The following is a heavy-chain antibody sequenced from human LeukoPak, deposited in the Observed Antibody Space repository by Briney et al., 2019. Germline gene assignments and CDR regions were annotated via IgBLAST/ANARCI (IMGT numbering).Heavy chain of an antibody. D-gene: IGHD4-17*01. J-gene: IGHJ4*02. Sequence: GGSLRLSCAASGFTVSNYAMSWVRQAPGKGLEWVSGISGSGTTTYYADSVQGRFTISRDNSKNTLYLQMNGLRDEDTAVYYCAKCHSDHGAVDYWGQGTLVTVSS. CDR3: AKCHSDHGAVDY. CDR2: ISGSGTTT. CDR1: GFTVSNYA. V-gene: IGHV3-23*01.